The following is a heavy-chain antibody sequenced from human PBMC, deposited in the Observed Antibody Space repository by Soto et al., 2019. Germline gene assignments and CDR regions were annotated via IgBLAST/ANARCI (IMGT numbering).Heavy chain of an antibody. V-gene: IGHV1-69*13. J-gene: IGHJ3*02. CDR1: GGTFSSYA. D-gene: IGHD3-22*01. Sequence: SVKVSCKASGGTFSSYAISWVRQAPGQGLEWMGGIIPIFGTANYAQKFQGRVTITADESTSTAYMELSSLRSEDTAVYYCARGILATTYYYASSGYYFDIWGQGTMVTVSS. CDR3: ARGILATTYYYASSGYYFDI. CDR2: IIPIFGTA.